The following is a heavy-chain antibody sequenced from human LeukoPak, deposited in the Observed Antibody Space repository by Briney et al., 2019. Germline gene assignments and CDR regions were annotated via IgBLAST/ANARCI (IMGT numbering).Heavy chain of an antibody. J-gene: IGHJ3*02. V-gene: IGHV4-59*01. Sequence: SETLSLTCTVSGGSISSYYWSWIRQPPGKGLEWIGYIYYSGSTNYNPSLKSRVTISVDTSKNQFSLKLSSVTAADTAVYYCARSGYSYGADAFDIWGQGTMVPVSP. D-gene: IGHD5-18*01. CDR1: GGSISSYY. CDR3: ARSGYSYGADAFDI. CDR2: IYYSGST.